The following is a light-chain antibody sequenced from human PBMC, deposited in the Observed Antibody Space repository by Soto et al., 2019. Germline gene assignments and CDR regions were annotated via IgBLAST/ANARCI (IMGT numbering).Light chain of an antibody. V-gene: IGLV2-14*01. Sequence: QSALTQPASVSGSPGQSITISCTGTSSDVGGYNYVSWFQHHPGKAPKLIIYEVSYRPSGVSARFSGSKSGDTASLTISGLQAEDEADYYCSSYTSTNTLAVFGTGTKVTVL. CDR2: EVS. CDR3: SSYTSTNTLAV. CDR1: SSDVGGYNY. J-gene: IGLJ1*01.